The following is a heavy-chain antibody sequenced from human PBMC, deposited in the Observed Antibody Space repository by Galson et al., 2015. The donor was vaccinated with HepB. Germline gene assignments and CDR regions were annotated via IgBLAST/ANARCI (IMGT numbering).Heavy chain of an antibody. V-gene: IGHV3-33*01. J-gene: IGHJ4*02. Sequence: SLRLSCAASGFTFSDYAMHWVRQAPGKGLEWVAIIQYDGSNEFYADSVKGRFTISRDNSKNTVYLQMHSVRPEDTAVYFCARDRTSLLEWELPLDYWGQGILVTVSS. D-gene: IGHD1-26*01. CDR1: GFTFSDYA. CDR3: ARDRTSLLEWELPLDY. CDR2: IQYDGSNE.